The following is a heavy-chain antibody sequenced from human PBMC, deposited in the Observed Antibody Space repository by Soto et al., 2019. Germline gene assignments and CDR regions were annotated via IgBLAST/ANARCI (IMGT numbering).Heavy chain of an antibody. CDR2: IYYSGST. V-gene: IGHV4-31*03. CDR3: ARDMATVTTVHPFKYNWFDP. CDR1: GGSISSGGYY. D-gene: IGHD4-17*01. J-gene: IGHJ5*02. Sequence: SETLSLTCTVSGGSISSGGYYWSWIRQHPGKGLEWIGYIYYSGSTYYNPSLKSRVTISVDTSKNQFSLKLSSVTAADTAVYYCARDMATVTTVHPFKYNWFDPWGQGTLVTVSS.